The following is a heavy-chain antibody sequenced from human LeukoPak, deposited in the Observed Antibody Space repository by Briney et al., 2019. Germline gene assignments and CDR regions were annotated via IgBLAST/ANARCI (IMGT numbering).Heavy chain of an antibody. CDR3: ARHIAPAGNWFDP. D-gene: IGHD6-13*01. CDR2: IYYSGST. CDR1: GGSISSRSYY. Sequence: SETLSLTCTVCGGSISSRSYYWAWIRQPPGKGLEWIGGIYYSGSTYYNPSLKSRVTISVDTYTNQFCLKVSSVTAANTAVDYGARHIAPAGNWFDPWGQGTLVTVSS. J-gene: IGHJ5*02. V-gene: IGHV4-39*01.